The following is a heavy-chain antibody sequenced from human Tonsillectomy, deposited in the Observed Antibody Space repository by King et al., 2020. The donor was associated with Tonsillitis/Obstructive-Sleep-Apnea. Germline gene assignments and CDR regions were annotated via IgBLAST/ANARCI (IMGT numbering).Heavy chain of an antibody. CDR1: GYSFTSYW. V-gene: IGHV5-10-1*01. Sequence: VQLVESGAEVKKPGESLRISCKGSGYSFTSYWIDWVRQMPGKGLEWMGTIDPSDSYTNYSPSFQGHVTISADKSISTAYLQWSSLKASDTAIYYCARRYFDGHYYSYMDVWGKGTTLTVSS. CDR3: ARRYFDGHYYSYMDV. D-gene: IGHD3-9*01. J-gene: IGHJ6*03. CDR2: IDPSDSYT.